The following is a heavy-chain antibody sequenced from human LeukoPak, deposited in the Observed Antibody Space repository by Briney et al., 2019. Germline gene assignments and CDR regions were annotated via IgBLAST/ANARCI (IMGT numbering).Heavy chain of an antibody. Sequence: PGESLRLSCAASGFTVNRDYMSWVRQSPGKGLEWVSVVYTDGRTFYADSVKGRFTISRDDFKNTVFLQMNSLRAEDTAIYFCTRGSSTVSAGYNWGRGTVVIVSS. CDR1: GFTVNRDY. D-gene: IGHD1-1*01. CDR2: VYTDGRT. J-gene: IGHJ4*02. CDR3: TRGSSTVSAGYN. V-gene: IGHV3-53*01.